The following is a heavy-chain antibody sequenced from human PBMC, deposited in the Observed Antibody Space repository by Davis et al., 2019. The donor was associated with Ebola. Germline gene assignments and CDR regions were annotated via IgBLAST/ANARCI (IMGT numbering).Heavy chain of an antibody. D-gene: IGHD1-7*01. CDR1: GFIFNTYA. CDR2: VSYDGNTQ. Sequence: GESLKISCAASGFIFNTYAMHWVRQAPGRGPEWVAVVSYDGNTQLYADTVMGRFTIPRDNSENTLYLQMNSLRRDDTAVYYCVRDIFATIRGTRGAFDIWCQGTMVTVSS. J-gene: IGHJ3*02. V-gene: IGHV3-30*03. CDR3: VRDIFATIRGTRGAFDI.